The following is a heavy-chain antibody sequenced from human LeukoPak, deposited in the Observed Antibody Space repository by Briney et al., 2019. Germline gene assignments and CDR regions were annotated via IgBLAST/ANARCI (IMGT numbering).Heavy chain of an antibody. J-gene: IGHJ5*02. V-gene: IGHV4-39*07. CDR1: GGSISSSSYY. D-gene: IGHD2-2*01. Sequence: SETLSLTCTVSGGSISSSSYYWSWIRQPPGKGLEWIGEINHSGSTNYNPSLKSRVTISVDTSKNQFSLKLSSVTAADTAVYYCARDLGYQLPYNWFDPWGQGTLVTVSS. CDR2: INHSGST. CDR3: ARDLGYQLPYNWFDP.